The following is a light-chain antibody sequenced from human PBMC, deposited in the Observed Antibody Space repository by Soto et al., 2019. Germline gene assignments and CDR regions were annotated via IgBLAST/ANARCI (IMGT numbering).Light chain of an antibody. J-gene: IGLJ3*02. CDR1: SSDVGSYDL. CDR2: EVI. Sequence: QSVLTQPASVSGSPGQSITISCTGASSDVGSYDLVSWYQQYPGKAPKLIIYEVIRRPSGVSNRFSGSKSGNTASLTISGLQAEDEADYYCCSFAGSITLFGGGTKVTVL. V-gene: IGLV2-23*02. CDR3: CSFAGSITL.